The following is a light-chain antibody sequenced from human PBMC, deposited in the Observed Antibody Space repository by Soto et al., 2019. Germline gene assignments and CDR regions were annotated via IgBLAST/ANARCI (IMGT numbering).Light chain of an antibody. CDR3: QQSNSSPYT. CDR2: PAY. Sequence: DIRMTQSPSSLSASVGDRVNITCRASKSISSYLNWYQHKPGTAPKLLIYPAYRLQSGVPSRFTGSGSRTDFTLTISSLQPEDFATYFCQQSNSSPYTFGQGTRLEIK. J-gene: IGKJ2*01. V-gene: IGKV1-39*01. CDR1: KSISSY.